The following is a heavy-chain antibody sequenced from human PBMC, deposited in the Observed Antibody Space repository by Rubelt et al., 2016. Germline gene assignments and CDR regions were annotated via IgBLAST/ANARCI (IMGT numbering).Heavy chain of an antibody. Sequence: QLQLQESGPGLVKPSETLSLTCAVYGGSFSGYYWSWIRQPPGKGLEWIGEINHSGSTNYNPSLKSRVTISVDTSKNQFSLKLSSWTAADTAVYYCAATLQWLAFDYWGQGTLVTVSS. D-gene: IGHD6-19*01. CDR2: INHSGST. J-gene: IGHJ4*02. CDR3: AATLQWLAFDY. V-gene: IGHV4-34*10. CDR1: GGSFSGYY.